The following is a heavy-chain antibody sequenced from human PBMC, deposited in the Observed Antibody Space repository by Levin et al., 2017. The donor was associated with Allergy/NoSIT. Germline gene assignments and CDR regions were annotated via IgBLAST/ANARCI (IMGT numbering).Heavy chain of an antibody. CDR2: ISESGGIT. J-gene: IGHJ4*02. D-gene: IGHD3-10*01. CDR3: AKRKTGYFGEFDDN. Sequence: GGSLRLSCAASGFTFSSYVMSWVRQAPGKGLEWVSRISESGGITQYADSVKGRFTISRDNYKKTLFLQMNSLRAEDTAVYYCAKRKTGYFGEFDDNWGQGTLATVSS. V-gene: IGHV3-23*01. CDR1: GFTFSSYV.